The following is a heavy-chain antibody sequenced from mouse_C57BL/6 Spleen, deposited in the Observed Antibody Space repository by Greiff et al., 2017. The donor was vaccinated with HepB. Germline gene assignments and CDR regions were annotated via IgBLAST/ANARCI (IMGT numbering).Heavy chain of an antibody. V-gene: IGHV14-1*01. CDR2: IDPEDGDT. CDR3: TRTGTGYFDY. J-gene: IGHJ2*01. CDR1: GFNIKDYY. Sequence: EVQLQQSGAELVRPGASVKLSCTASGFNIKDYYMHWVKQRPEQGLEWIGRIDPEDGDTEYAPKFQGKASMTADTSSNTAYLQLSSLTSEDTAVYYCTRTGTGYFDYWGQGTTLTVSS. D-gene: IGHD4-1*01.